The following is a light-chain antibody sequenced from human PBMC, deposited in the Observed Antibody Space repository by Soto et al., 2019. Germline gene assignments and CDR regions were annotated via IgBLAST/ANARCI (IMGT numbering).Light chain of an antibody. CDR1: TSNIGSNY. Sequence: VLTQPPSASGTPGQWVTISCSGSTSNIGSNYVYCYQQLPGTAPKRLIYANSNRPSGVPGRFSGSKSGTSASLAITGLQAEDEADYYCQSYDSSLSGYVFGSGTKV. J-gene: IGLJ1*01. V-gene: IGLV1-40*01. CDR3: QSYDSSLSGYV. CDR2: ANS.